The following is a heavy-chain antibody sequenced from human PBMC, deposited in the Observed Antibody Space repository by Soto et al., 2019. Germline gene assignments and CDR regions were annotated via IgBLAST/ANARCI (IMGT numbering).Heavy chain of an antibody. V-gene: IGHV1-46*01. Sequence: ASVKVSCKASGYTFTSYYMHWVRQAPGQGLEWMGIVNPNGGSPSYAQKFQGRVSMARDTSTSTVYMELSSLRSEDTAVYYCTRALGSMNTVTPEITGSPSLFDYWGQGTLVSVSS. D-gene: IGHD4-4*01. CDR1: GYTFTSYY. CDR2: VNPNGGSP. CDR3: TRALGSMNTVTPEITGSPSLFDY. J-gene: IGHJ4*02.